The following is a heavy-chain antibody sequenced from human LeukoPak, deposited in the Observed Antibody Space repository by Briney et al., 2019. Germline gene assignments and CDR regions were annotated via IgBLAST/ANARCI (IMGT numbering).Heavy chain of an antibody. V-gene: IGHV3-23*01. CDR2: ISTTGGYT. CDR1: GFSFSTYD. D-gene: IGHD5-24*01. Sequence: GRSLRLSCVGSGFSFSTYDMGWVRQTPGKGLEWVSAISTTGGYTEDADSVKGRFTISRDNSQNTLFLQMHGLRAEDKAVYYCAKKPATIKFPFDIWGQGTLVTVSP. J-gene: IGHJ4*02. CDR3: AKKPATIKFPFDI.